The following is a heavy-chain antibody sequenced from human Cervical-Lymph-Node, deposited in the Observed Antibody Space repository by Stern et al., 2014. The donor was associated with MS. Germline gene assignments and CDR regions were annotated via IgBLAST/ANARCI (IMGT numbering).Heavy chain of an antibody. J-gene: IGHJ4*02. CDR1: GGSISSGDYY. CDR3: ARDSSGYYLILDY. CDR2: IYDSGST. D-gene: IGHD3-22*01. Sequence: QLQLQESGPGLVKPSQTLSLTCTVSGGSISSGDYYWSWIRQPPGKGLEWIGYIYDSGSTYFNPSLKSRVTISVDTSKNQFSLKLSSVTAADTAVYYCARDSSGYYLILDYWGQGTLVTVSS. V-gene: IGHV4-30-4*01.